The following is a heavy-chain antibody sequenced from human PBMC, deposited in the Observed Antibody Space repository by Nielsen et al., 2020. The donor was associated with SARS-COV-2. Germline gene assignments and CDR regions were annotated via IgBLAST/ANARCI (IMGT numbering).Heavy chain of an antibody. Sequence: GESLKISCAASGFTFSSYEMNLVRQAPGKGLEWVSYISSSGSNIYYADSVKGRFTISRDNAKNSLYLQMNSLRAEETALYHCARGLGGMDVWGQGTTVTVSS. J-gene: IGHJ6*02. CDR2: ISSSGSNI. V-gene: IGHV3-48*03. CDR1: GFTFSSYE. D-gene: IGHD3-16*01. CDR3: ARGLGGMDV.